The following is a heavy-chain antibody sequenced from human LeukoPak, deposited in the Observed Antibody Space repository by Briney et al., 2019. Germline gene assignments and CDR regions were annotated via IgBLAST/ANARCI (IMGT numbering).Heavy chain of an antibody. CDR3: AVGGYYYRY. D-gene: IGHD3-10*01. V-gene: IGHV4-61*02. Sequence: PSETLSLTCTVSGGSIGSDSYYWSWLRQPAEKGLEWIGRIYTSGSTNYNPSLKSRVTISVDTSNNQFSLKLSSVTAADTAVYYCAVGGYYYRYWGQGTLVTVSS. CDR2: IYTSGST. J-gene: IGHJ4*02. CDR1: GGSIGSDSYY.